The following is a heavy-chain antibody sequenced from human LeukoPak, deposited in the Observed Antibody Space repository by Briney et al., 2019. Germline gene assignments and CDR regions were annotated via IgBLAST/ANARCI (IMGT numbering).Heavy chain of an antibody. CDR2: IIPIFGTA. Sequence: SVKVSCKASGGTFSSYAISWVRQAPGQGLEWMGGIIPIFGTANYAQKFQGRVTITADESTSTAYMELSSLRSEDTAVYYCATQPPNYYDSSGYYCYYFDYWGQGTLVTVSS. V-gene: IGHV1-69*13. CDR1: GGTFSSYA. J-gene: IGHJ4*02. CDR3: ATQPPNYYDSSGYYCYYFDY. D-gene: IGHD3-22*01.